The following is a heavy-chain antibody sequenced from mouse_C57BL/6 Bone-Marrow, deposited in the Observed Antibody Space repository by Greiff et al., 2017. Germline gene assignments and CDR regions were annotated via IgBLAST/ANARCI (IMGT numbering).Heavy chain of an antibody. J-gene: IGHJ1*03. Sequence: VQLQQSGPGLVQPSQSLSITCTVSGFSLTSYGVHWVRQSPGKGLEWLGVIWSGGSTDDNAAFISRLGISKDNSKSQVFFKMNSLQADDTAIYYCARNWPYYYGSSDWYFDVWGTGTTVTVSS. D-gene: IGHD1-1*01. CDR2: IWSGGST. CDR1: GFSLTSYG. V-gene: IGHV2-2*01. CDR3: ARNWPYYYGSSDWYFDV.